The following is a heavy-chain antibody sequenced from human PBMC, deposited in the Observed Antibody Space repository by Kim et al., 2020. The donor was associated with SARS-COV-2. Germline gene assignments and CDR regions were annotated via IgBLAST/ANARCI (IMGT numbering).Heavy chain of an antibody. Sequence: SETLSLTCIVSGGSISSYYWSWVRQPPGKGLEWIGYIYYSGRINYNPSLKSRVTMSVDTSKNQFSLNLTSMTAADTAVYYCARSYGDYLWDYWGQGALVTVSS. V-gene: IGHV4-59*12. D-gene: IGHD4-17*01. CDR1: GGSISSYY. J-gene: IGHJ4*02. CDR3: ARSYGDYLWDY. CDR2: IYYSGRI.